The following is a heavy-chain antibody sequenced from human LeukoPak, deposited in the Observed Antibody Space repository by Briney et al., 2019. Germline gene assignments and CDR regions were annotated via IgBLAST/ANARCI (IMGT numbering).Heavy chain of an antibody. D-gene: IGHD3-22*01. J-gene: IGHJ4*02. CDR2: IYYSGNT. V-gene: IGHV4-59*01. CDR1: GVFLTNYY. CDR3: ARGRAYYDSTGYGY. Sequence: PSETLSLTCTVSGVFLTNYYWNWIRQPPGKGLEWIGYIYYSGNTNYNPSLNSRVTISVDTSKNQFSLKLSSVTAADTAVYYCARGRAYYDSTGYGYWGQGTLVTVSS.